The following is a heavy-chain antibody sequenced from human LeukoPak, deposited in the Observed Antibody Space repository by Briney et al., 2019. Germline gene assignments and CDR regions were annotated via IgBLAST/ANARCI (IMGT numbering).Heavy chain of an antibody. J-gene: IGHJ4*02. CDR3: ARAGAAHLEGYFDY. CDR1: GGSISSSSYY. CDR2: IYYSGST. Sequence: PSQTLSLTCTVSGGSISSSSYYWGWIRQPPGKGLEWIGSIYYSGSTYYNPSLKSRVTISVDTSKNQFSLKLSSVTAADTAVYYCARAGAAHLEGYFDYWGQGTLVTVSS. V-gene: IGHV4-39*07.